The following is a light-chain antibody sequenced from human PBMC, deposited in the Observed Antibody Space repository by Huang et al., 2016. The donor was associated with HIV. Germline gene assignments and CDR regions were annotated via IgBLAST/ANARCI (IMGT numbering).Light chain of an antibody. CDR3: QQRVNGLT. CDR2: AAS. V-gene: IGKV3-11*01. J-gene: IGKJ4*01. CDR1: QNINTH. Sequence: EIVLTQSPATLSFFPGQRVSLSCRASQNINTHLAWYQQKPGQPPRLLIYAASRRVPGVAARFSVSGSGTDFTLTISSLESEDFATYYCQQRVNGLTFGGGTKV.